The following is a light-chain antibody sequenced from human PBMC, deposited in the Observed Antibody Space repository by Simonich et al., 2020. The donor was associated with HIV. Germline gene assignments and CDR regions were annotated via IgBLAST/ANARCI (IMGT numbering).Light chain of an antibody. V-gene: IGKV3-15*01. Sequence: EIVMTQSPATLSVSPGERATLSCRASQSVSSNLAWYQHKPGQAPRLLISGASTRATGIPARFSGSGSGTEFTLTISSLQPDDFATYYCQQYNSDSPYTFGQGTKLEI. J-gene: IGKJ2*01. CDR2: GAS. CDR3: QQYNSDSPYT. CDR1: QSVSSN.